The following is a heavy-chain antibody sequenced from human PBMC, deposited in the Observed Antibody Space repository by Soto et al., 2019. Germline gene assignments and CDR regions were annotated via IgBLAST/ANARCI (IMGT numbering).Heavy chain of an antibody. D-gene: IGHD6-6*01. CDR2: INPNSGGT. CDR3: ARDSSIAASNWFDP. J-gene: IGHJ5*02. CDR1: GYTFTGYY. V-gene: IGHV1-2*02. Sequence: SVKVSCKASGYTFTGYYMHWVRQAPGQGLEWMGWINPNSGGTNYAQKFQGRVTMTRDTSISTAYMELSRLRSDDTAVYYCARDSSIAASNWFDPWGQGTLVTVSS.